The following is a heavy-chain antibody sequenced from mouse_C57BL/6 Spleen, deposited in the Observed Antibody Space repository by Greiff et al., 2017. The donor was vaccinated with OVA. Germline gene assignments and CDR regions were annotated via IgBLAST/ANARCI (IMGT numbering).Heavy chain of an antibody. J-gene: IGHJ2*01. Sequence: VQLQQSGAELVRPGASVTLSCKASGYTFTDYEMHWVKQTPVHGLEWIGAIDPETGGTAYTQKFKGKAILTADKSSSTAYMELRSLTSGYCAVYYSTVLLRGYWGQGTTLTGSS. D-gene: IGHD1-1*01. CDR1: GYTFTDYE. CDR3: TVLLRGY. V-gene: IGHV1-15*01. CDR2: IDPETGGT.